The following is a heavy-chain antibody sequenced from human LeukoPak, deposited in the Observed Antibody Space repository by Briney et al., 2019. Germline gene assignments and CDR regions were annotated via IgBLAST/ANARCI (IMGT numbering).Heavy chain of an antibody. CDR1: GFTFSDYY. Sequence: GGSLRLSCAASGFTFSDYYMTWIRQAPGKGLEWVSSISGNGGSTYFADSVKGRFTISRDNSKNTLYLQMNSLRAEDTAVYYCAKGGQNYDFRRFGYWVQGSLVTVSS. CDR3: AKGGQNYDFRRFGY. V-gene: IGHV3-23*01. D-gene: IGHD3-3*01. CDR2: ISGNGGST. J-gene: IGHJ4*02.